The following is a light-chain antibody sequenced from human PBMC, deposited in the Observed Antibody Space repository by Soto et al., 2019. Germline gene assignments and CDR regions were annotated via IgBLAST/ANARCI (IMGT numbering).Light chain of an antibody. CDR3: CSHAGSYTYV. CDR2: DVS. J-gene: IGLJ1*01. V-gene: IGLV2-11*01. Sequence: QSALTQPSSVSGSPGQSVTISCTGTSSDVGGYNYVSWYQQHPGKAPKVIIYDVSKRPSRVSDRFSASKSGNTASLTISGLQAEDEADYYCCSHAGSYTYVFGTGTKLTVL. CDR1: SSDVGGYNY.